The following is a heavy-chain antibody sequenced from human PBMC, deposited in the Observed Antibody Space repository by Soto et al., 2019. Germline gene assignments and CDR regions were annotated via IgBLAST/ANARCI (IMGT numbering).Heavy chain of an antibody. D-gene: IGHD3-22*01. CDR3: TTGLSNGYYNFDY. CDR1: GSIFGDYA. J-gene: IGHJ4*02. CDR2: IRSKAYGGTT. Sequence: PGGSLRLSCTASGSIFGDYAMSWFRQAPGKGLEWVGFIRSKAYGGTTDYAAPVKGRITISRDHSKDTLYLQMNSLKTEDTAVYYCTTGLSNGYYNFDYWGQGTPVTVSS. V-gene: IGHV3-49*03.